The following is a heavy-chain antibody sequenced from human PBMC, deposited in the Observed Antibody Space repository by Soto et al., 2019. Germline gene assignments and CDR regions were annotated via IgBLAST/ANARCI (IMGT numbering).Heavy chain of an antibody. CDR1: GGTFSSYT. J-gene: IGHJ3*02. CDR2: IIPILGIA. D-gene: IGHD2-15*01. V-gene: IGHV1-69*02. CDR3: ARVVVAATFAFDI. Sequence: QVQLVQSGAEVKKPGSSVKVSCKASGGTFSSYTISWVRQAPGQGLEWMGRIIPILGIANYAQKFQGRVTITEDKSTSTAYMELSSLRSEDTAVYYCARVVVAATFAFDIWGQGTMVTVSS.